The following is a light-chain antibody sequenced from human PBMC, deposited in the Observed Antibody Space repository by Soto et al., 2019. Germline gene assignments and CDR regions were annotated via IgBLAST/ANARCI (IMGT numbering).Light chain of an antibody. V-gene: IGKV3-20*01. J-gene: IGKJ3*01. CDR2: GTS. Sequence: EIVLTQSPGTLSLSPGERATLSCRASQSLSSSYLAWYQQKPGQAPRLLIYGTSSRATGIPDRFSGSGSGTNFIITISRLEPEDFAVYYCQQYGSSPLFTFGPGTKVDIK. CDR3: QQYGSSPLFT. CDR1: QSLSSSY.